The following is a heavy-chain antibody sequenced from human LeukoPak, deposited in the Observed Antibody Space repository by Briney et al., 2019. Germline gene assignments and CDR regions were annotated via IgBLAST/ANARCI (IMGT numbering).Heavy chain of an antibody. CDR3: ARASGLGGSSSGAWGAIFDY. J-gene: IGHJ4*02. Sequence: SETLSLTCAVSGYSISSGYYWGWIRQPPGKGLEWIGSIYHSGSTYCNPSLKSRVTISVDTSKNQFSLKLSSVTAADTAVYYCARASGLGGSSSGAWGAIFDYWGQGTLVTVSS. CDR1: GYSISSGYY. CDR2: IYHSGST. V-gene: IGHV4-38-2*01. D-gene: IGHD1-26*01.